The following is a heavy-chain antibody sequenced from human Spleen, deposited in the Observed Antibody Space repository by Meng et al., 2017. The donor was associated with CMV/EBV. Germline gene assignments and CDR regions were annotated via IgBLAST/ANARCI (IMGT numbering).Heavy chain of an antibody. CDR2: ISWDGGST. J-gene: IGHJ3*02. D-gene: IGHD2-2*01. CDR3: AREGCSSTSCQGAFDI. CDR1: GFTFDDYA. V-gene: IGHV3-43D*03. Sequence: GESLKISCAASGFTFDDYAMHWVRQAPGKGLEWVSLISWDGGSTYYADSVKGRFTISRDNSKNSLYLQMNSLRAEDTALYHCAREGCSSTSCQGAFDIWGQGTMVTVSS.